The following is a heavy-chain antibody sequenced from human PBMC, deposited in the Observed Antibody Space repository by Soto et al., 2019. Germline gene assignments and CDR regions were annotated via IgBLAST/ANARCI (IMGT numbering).Heavy chain of an antibody. CDR3: ARSVYYDSSGYYPRRVYGMDV. V-gene: IGHV1-69*13. CDR2: IIPIFGTA. Sequence: GASVKVSCKASGGTFSSYAISWVRQAPGQGLEWMGGIIPIFGTANYAQKFQGRVTITADESTSTAYMELSSLRSEDTAVYYCARSVYYDSSGYYPRRVYGMDVWGQGTTVTVSS. CDR1: GGTFSSYA. J-gene: IGHJ6*02. D-gene: IGHD3-22*01.